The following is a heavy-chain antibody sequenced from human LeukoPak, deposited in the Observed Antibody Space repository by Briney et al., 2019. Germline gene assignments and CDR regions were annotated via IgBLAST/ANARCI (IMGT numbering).Heavy chain of an antibody. CDR3: TREEPGGFLEWLSPRYYYYMDV. J-gene: IGHJ6*03. Sequence: PGGSLRLSCTASGFNFDDYNMSWFRQAPGKGLEWVGLTRSTPYGGTTVYAASVRVTFTISRDDSKTTAYLQLNSLKTEDTAVYYCTREEPGGFLEWLSPRYYYYMDVWGKGTTVTVSS. V-gene: IGHV3-49*03. CDR1: GFNFDDYN. CDR2: TRSTPYGGTT. D-gene: IGHD3-3*01.